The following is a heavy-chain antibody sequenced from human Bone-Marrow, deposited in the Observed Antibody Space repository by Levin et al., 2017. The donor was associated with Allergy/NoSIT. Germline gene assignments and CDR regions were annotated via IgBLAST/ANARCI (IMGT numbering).Heavy chain of an antibody. CDR2: ISYDGSNK. CDR3: AKDRDIVVVPAAIDLVDY. D-gene: IGHD2-2*01. CDR1: GFTFSSYG. V-gene: IGHV3-30*18. Sequence: GESLKISCAASGFTFSSYGMHWVRQAPGKGLEWVAVISYDGSNKYYADSVKGRFTISRDNSKNTLYLQMNSLRAEDTAVYYCAKDRDIVVVPAAIDLVDYWGQGTLVTVSS. J-gene: IGHJ4*02.